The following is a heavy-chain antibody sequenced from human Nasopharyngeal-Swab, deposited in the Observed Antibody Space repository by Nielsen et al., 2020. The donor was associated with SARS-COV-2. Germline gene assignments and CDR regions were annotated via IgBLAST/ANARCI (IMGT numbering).Heavy chain of an antibody. Sequence: GESLKISCAASGFTFSSYDMHWVSQAPGKGLEWVAVISYDGSNKYYADSVKGRFTISRDNSKNTLYLQMNSLRAEDTAVYYCVREFEATGATYLDYWGLGTLVTVSS. J-gene: IGHJ4*02. CDR1: GFTFSSYD. V-gene: IGHV3-30*03. CDR3: VREFEATGATYLDY. CDR2: ISYDGSNK. D-gene: IGHD1-26*01.